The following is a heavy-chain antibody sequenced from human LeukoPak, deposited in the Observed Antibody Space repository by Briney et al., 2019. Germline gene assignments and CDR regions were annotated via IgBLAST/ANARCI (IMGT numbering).Heavy chain of an antibody. CDR1: GFTFSSFA. CDR2: ISGSGGNT. D-gene: IGHD3-10*01. Sequence: PGGSPRLSCAASGFTFSSFAINWVRQAPGRGLEWVSGISGSGGNTHYADSVKGRFTISRDNSKNRLFLQMNSLRVEDTAVYFCAKTGSRDQGGLDYWGQGTLVTVSS. V-gene: IGHV3-23*01. J-gene: IGHJ4*02. CDR3: AKTGSRDQGGLDY.